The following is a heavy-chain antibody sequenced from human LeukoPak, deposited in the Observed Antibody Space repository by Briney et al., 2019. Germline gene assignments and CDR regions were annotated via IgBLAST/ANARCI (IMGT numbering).Heavy chain of an antibody. V-gene: IGHV4-4*09. CDR2: IHTSGSN. CDR1: DGSISSYY. J-gene: IGHJ3*01. D-gene: IGHD3-3*01. Sequence: SETLSLTCSVSDGSISSYYWSWIRQPPGKGLEWIGYIHTSGSNNQYPSLKSRVTISVDKSKNHFSLRLTSVTAADTAVYYCARLSAAVHLGAFDLWGQGTMVTVSS. CDR3: ARLSAAVHLGAFDL.